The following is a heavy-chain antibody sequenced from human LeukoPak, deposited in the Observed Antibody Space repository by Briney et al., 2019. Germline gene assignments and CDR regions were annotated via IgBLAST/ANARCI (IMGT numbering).Heavy chain of an antibody. CDR1: GGTFSSYA. Sequence: SVKVSCKASGGTFSSYAISWVRQAPGQGLEWMGGIIPIFGTANYAQKFQGRVTITADESTSTAYMELSSLRSEDTAVYYCAREVGDCSSTSCFIHYTTGVYYYYMDVWGKGTTVTVSS. CDR2: IIPIFGTA. V-gene: IGHV1-69*13. J-gene: IGHJ6*03. CDR3: AREVGDCSSTSCFIHYTTGVYYYYMDV. D-gene: IGHD2-2*01.